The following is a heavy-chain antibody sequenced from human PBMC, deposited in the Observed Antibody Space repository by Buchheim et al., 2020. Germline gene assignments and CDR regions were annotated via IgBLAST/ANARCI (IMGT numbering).Heavy chain of an antibody. CDR3: ARILSSRDGYNHLVFDY. V-gene: IGHV2-70*01. CDR1: GFSLSTSGMC. CDR2: LDWDDDK. Sequence: QVTLRESGPALVKPTQTLTLTCTFSGFSLSTSGMCVSWIRPPPGKALEWLALLDWDDDKYYSTSLKTRLTISKDTSKNQVVFTMTNMDPVDTATYYCARILSSRDGYNHLVFDYWGQGTL. D-gene: IGHD5-24*01. J-gene: IGHJ4*02.